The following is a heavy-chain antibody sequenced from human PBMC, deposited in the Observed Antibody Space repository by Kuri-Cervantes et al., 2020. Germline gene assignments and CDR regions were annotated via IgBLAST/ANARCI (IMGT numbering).Heavy chain of an antibody. CDR1: GGSISSSNW. D-gene: IGHD3-16*01. Sequence: SETLSLTCAVSGGSISSSNWWSWVRQPPGKGLEWIGEIYHSGSTNYNPSLKSRVTISVDTSKNQFSLKLSSVTAADTAVYYCARDRSGEFDYFDYWGQGTLVTVSS. J-gene: IGHJ4*02. CDR3: ARDRSGEFDYFDY. CDR2: IYHSGST. V-gene: IGHV4-4*02.